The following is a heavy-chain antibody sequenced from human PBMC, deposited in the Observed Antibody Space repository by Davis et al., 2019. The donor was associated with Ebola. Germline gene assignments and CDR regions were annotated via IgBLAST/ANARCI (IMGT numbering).Heavy chain of an antibody. CDR1: GFTFSNYW. J-gene: IGHJ5*02. Sequence: GESLKISCVASGFTFSNYWMTWVRQAPVRGLEWVANIKQDGSEKQYVDSVKGRFTISRDNAKNSLYLQMNTLRAEDTALYHCAIPARGLQLPETSWGQGTLVTVSS. CDR3: AIPARGLQLPETS. D-gene: IGHD1-1*01. CDR2: IKQDGSEK. V-gene: IGHV3-7*03.